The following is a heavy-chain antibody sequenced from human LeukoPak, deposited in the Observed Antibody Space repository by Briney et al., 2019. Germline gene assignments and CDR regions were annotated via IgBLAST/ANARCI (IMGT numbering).Heavy chain of an antibody. CDR3: ATAAYYYDSSGYWGGYYYYYYMDL. V-gene: IGHV1-69*13. J-gene: IGHJ6*03. CDR2: IIPIFGTA. D-gene: IGHD3-22*01. Sequence: ASVKVSCKASGGTFSSYAISWVRQAPGQGLEWMGGIIPIFGTANYAQKFQGRVTITADESTSTAYMELSSLRSEDTAVYYCATAAYYYDSSGYWGGYYYYYYMDLWGKGTTVTVSS. CDR1: GGTFSSYA.